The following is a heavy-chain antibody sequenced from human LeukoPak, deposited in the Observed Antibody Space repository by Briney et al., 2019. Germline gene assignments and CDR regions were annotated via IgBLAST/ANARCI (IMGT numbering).Heavy chain of an antibody. J-gene: IGHJ6*03. CDR2: ISAYNGNT. D-gene: IGHD4-17*01. V-gene: IGHV1-18*01. CDR1: GYTFTSYG. CDR3: ARVDYGDYESYYYYMDV. Sequence: ASVKVSCKASGYTFTSYGISWVRQAPGQGLEWMGWISAYNGNTNYAQKLQGRVTMTTDTSTSTAYMELRSLRSDDTAVYYCARVDYGDYESYYYYMDVWGKGTTVTVSS.